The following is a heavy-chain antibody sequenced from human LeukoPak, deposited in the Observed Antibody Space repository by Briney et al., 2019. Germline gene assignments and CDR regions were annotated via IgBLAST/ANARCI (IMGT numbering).Heavy chain of an antibody. CDR3: ARFSGSYSWFDP. V-gene: IGHV4-59*08. CDR2: IYYSGSP. Sequence: SETLSLTCTVSGGSISSYYWSWIRQPPGKGLEWIGYIYYSGSPNYNPSLKSRVTISVDTSKNQFSLKLSSVTAADTAVYYCARFSGSYSWFDPWGQGTLVTVSS. J-gene: IGHJ5*02. CDR1: GGSISSYY. D-gene: IGHD1-26*01.